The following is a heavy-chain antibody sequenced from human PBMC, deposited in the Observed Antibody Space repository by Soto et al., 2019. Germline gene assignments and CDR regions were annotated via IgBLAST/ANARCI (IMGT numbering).Heavy chain of an antibody. J-gene: IGHJ3*02. CDR3: ARNYDSTAGGAFDI. CDR1: GFTVSSNY. CDR2: IYSGGST. Sequence: VQLVESGGGLIQPGGSLRLSCAASGFTVSSNYMSWVRQAPGKGLEWVSVIYSGGSTYYADSVKGRFTISRDNSKNTLYLQMRAEDTAVYYCARNYDSTAGGAFDIWGQGTMVTVSS. D-gene: IGHD3-22*01. V-gene: IGHV3-53*01.